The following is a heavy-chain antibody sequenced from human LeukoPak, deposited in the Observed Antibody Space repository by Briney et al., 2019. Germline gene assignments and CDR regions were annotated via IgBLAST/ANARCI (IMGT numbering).Heavy chain of an antibody. J-gene: IGHJ4*02. CDR3: AGGFQRGDSPV. CDR2: IKKDGSEK. CDR1: GFTFSAYS. Sequence: PGESLRLSCAPSGFTFSAYSLSWVRQAPGKGLEWVAKIKKDGSEKDYVDSVKGRFTISRDNAKGSLYLQLNSLRAEDTAVYYCAGGFQRGDSPVWGQGTLVTVSS. D-gene: IGHD2-21*02. V-gene: IGHV3-7*01.